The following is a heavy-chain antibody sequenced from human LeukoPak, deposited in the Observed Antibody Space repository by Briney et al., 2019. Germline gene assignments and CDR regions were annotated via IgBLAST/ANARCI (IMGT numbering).Heavy chain of an antibody. V-gene: IGHV3-23*01. Sequence: GGSLRLSCAASGFTFTTYFMSWVRQAPGKGLEWVSGISNSGGSTNYADSVKGRFTISRDNSKNMLYLQMNSLRAEDAAVYYCAKDLHNWGLDYWGQGTLVTVSS. CDR1: GFTFTTYF. D-gene: IGHD7-27*01. CDR2: ISNSGGST. CDR3: AKDLHNWGLDY. J-gene: IGHJ4*02.